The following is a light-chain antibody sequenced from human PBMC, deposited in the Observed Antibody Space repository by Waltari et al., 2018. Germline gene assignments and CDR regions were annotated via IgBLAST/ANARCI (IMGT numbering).Light chain of an antibody. CDR3: QHYHNWPST. CDR2: DAS. J-gene: IGKJ5*01. V-gene: IGKV3-15*01. CDR1: QNIGSH. Sequence: IVMTQSPAPLPVSPGGSGTLSCRASQNIGSHLAWYQQKPGQAPRLLIFDASTRATGIPARFGGSGSGTEFTLTISSLQSEDSAIYYCQHYHNWPSTFGQGTRLEIK.